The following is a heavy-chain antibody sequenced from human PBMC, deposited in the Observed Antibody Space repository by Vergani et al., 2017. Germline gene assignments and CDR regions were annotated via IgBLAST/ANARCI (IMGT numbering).Heavy chain of an antibody. D-gene: IGHD3-16*01. CDR1: GDSVKRFY. V-gene: IGHV4-59*02. J-gene: IGHJ4*02. Sequence: QVQLQESGPRLAKPSETLSLTCTVSGDSVKRFYWSWIRQAPGKGLEWIGYIFSNGNINYNSSLKSRVTISVDTSKNRFSLRLTSLTAADTAMYYCARAHIVCASNSSNTRYYEATFDYWGQGILVSVSS. CDR2: IFSNGNI. CDR3: ARAHIVCASNSSNTRYYEATFDY.